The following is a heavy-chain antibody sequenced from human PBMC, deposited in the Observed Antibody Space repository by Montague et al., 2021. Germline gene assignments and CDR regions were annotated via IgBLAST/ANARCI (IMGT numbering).Heavy chain of an antibody. CDR2: ISWNSGSI. Sequence: SLRLSCAASGFTFDDYAMHWVRQTPGKGLEWVSGISWNSGSIGYADSVKGRFTISRDNAKNSLYLQMNSLRAEDTALYYCAKDAGIVVVPARHLDYWGQGTLVTVSS. CDR3: AKDAGIVVVPARHLDY. V-gene: IGHV3-9*01. CDR1: GFTFDDYA. D-gene: IGHD2-2*01. J-gene: IGHJ4*02.